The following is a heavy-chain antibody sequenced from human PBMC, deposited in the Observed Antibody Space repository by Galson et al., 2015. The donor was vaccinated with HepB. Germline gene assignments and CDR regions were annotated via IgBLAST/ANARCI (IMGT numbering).Heavy chain of an antibody. J-gene: IGHJ4*02. Sequence: SVKVSCKASGYTFTSYGISWVRQAPGQGLEWMGWISAYNGNTNYAQKLQGRVTMTTDTSTSTAYMELRSLRSDDTAVYYCARDRYFDWLSGLDYWGQGTLVTVSS. CDR2: ISAYNGNT. V-gene: IGHV1-18*01. CDR1: GYTFTSYG. D-gene: IGHD3-9*01. CDR3: ARDRYFDWLSGLDY.